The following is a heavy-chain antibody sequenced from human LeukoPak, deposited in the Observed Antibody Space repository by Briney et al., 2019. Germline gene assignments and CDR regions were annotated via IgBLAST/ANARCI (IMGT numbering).Heavy chain of an antibody. CDR1: GGSISSGGYS. Sequence: SETLSLTCAVSGGSISSGGYSWSWIRQPPGKGLEWIGYIYHSGSTYYNPSLKSRVTISVDRSKNQFSLKLSFVTAADTAVYYCARGVHYGSGSYRPYFDYWGQGTLVTVSS. CDR2: IYHSGST. D-gene: IGHD3-10*01. V-gene: IGHV4-30-2*01. J-gene: IGHJ4*02. CDR3: ARGVHYGSGSYRPYFDY.